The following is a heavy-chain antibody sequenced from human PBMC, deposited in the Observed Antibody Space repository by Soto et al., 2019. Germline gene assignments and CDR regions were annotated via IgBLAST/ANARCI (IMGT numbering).Heavy chain of an antibody. V-gene: IGHV3-74*01. CDR2: INSDGSST. D-gene: IGHD2-15*01. Sequence: EVQLVESGGGLVQPGGSQRLSCAASGFTFSTYWMHWVRQAPGKGLVWVSRINSDGSSTSYADSVKGRFTISRDNAKNTLYLQMNSLRAEDTAMYYCARVRCSGGSCRDAYDIWGQGKMVTVSS. CDR1: GFTFSTYW. CDR3: ARVRCSGGSCRDAYDI. J-gene: IGHJ3*02.